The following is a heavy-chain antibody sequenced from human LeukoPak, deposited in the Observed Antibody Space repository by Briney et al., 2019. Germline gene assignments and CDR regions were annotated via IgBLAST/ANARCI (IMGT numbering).Heavy chain of an antibody. J-gene: IGHJ4*02. CDR3: AKGAYDYIEMGYIDY. CDR1: GFRFSNYA. Sequence: GGSLRLSCAASGFRFSNYAMNWVRQAPGKGLEWVSLIIGSSGATFYADSVKGRFTISRDNTKNTLFLQMNSLKAEDTALYYCAKGAYDYIEMGYIDYWGQGTLVTVSS. CDR2: IIGSSGAT. D-gene: IGHD5-12*01. V-gene: IGHV3-23*01.